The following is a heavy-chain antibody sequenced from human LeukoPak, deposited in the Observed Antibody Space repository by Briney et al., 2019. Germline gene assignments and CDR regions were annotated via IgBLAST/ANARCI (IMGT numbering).Heavy chain of an antibody. CDR2: ISYDGSNK. CDR1: GFTFSSYA. CDR3: ARDPDPYSYGYSVFY. D-gene: IGHD5-18*01. V-gene: IGHV3-30*04. J-gene: IGHJ4*02. Sequence: PGGSLRLSCAASGFTFSSYAMHWVRQAPGKGLEWVAVISYDGSNKYYADSVKGRFTISRDNSKNTLYLQMNSLRAEDTAVYYCARDPDPYSYGYSVFYWGQGTLVTVSS.